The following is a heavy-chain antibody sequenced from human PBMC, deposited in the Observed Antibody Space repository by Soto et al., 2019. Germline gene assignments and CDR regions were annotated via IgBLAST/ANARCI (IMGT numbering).Heavy chain of an antibody. D-gene: IGHD3-10*01. V-gene: IGHV5-10-1*01. CDR3: ARRAMGRGVPTSGMDV. CDR1: GYSFTSYW. Sequence: EVQLVQSGAEVKKPGESLRISCKGSGYSFTSYWISWVRQMPGKGLEWMGRIDPSDSYTNYSPSFQGNVTNSADKSITTAYLGWSSLKAWDTATYYCARRAMGRGVPTSGMDVWGQGTTVTVSS. CDR2: IDPSDSYT. J-gene: IGHJ6*02.